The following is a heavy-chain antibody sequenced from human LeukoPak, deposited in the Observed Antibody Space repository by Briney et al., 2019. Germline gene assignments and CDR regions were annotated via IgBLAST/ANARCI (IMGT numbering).Heavy chain of an antibody. V-gene: IGHV3-53*01. CDR2: IYSGGST. CDR1: GFTVSSNY. Sequence: GGSLRLSCAASGFTVSSNYMSWVRRAPGRGLEGVSVIYSGGSTYYADSVKGRFTISRDNSKNTLYLQMNSLRAEDTAVYYCARSPYGGDAFDIWGQGTMVTVSS. D-gene: IGHD4-23*01. J-gene: IGHJ3*02. CDR3: ARSPYGGDAFDI.